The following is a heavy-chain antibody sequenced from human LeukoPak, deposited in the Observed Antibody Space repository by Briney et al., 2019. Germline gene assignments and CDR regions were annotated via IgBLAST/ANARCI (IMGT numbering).Heavy chain of an antibody. V-gene: IGHV4-4*07. CDR2: IYTSGST. J-gene: IGHJ6*02. Sequence: KPSETLSLTCTVSGGSISSYYRSWIRQPAGKGLEWIGRIYTSGSTNYNPSLKSRVTMSVDTSKNQFSLKLSSVTAADTAVYYCARVVVGQTYYYYYYGMDVWGQGTTVTVSS. CDR3: ARVVVGQTYYYYYYGMDV. CDR1: GGSISSYY. D-gene: IGHD2-15*01.